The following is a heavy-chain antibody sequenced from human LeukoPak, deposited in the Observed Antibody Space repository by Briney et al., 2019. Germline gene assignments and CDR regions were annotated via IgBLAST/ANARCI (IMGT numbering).Heavy chain of an antibody. D-gene: IGHD6-19*01. CDR3: ARGVHRSSGWYQSGFDY. CDR1: GFTFSNYA. Sequence: GGXLXLSXXASGFTFSNYAMHWVRQAPGKGLAWVAVISFDGNNKYYSDSVKGRFTISRDNSRNTLYLHMRGLTVEDTALFYCARGVHRSSGWYQSGFDYWGQGTLVTVSS. V-gene: IGHV3-30-3*01. CDR2: ISFDGNNK. J-gene: IGHJ4*02.